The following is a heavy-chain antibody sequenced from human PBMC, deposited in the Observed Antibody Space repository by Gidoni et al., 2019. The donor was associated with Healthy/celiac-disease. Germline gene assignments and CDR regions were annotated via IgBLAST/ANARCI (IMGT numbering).Heavy chain of an antibody. V-gene: IGHV3-48*03. CDR1: GFTSSSYE. D-gene: IGHD2-2*01. Sequence: EVQLVESGGGLVQPGGSLRLSCAASGFTSSSYEMNWVRQAPGKGLEWVSYISSSGSTIYYADSVKGRFTISRDNAKNSLYLQMNSLRAEDTAVYYCARGEVGYCSSTSCSNFDYWGQGTLVTVSS. CDR2: ISSSGSTI. CDR3: ARGEVGYCSSTSCSNFDY. J-gene: IGHJ4*02.